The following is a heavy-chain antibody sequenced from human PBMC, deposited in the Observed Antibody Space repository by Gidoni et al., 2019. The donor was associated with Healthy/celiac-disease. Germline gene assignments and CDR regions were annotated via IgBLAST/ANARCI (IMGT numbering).Heavy chain of an antibody. J-gene: IGHJ3*02. CDR3: ARAWSRGGAPGDAFDI. Sequence: QVQLVQSGAEVKKPGSSVKVSCKASGGTFSSYAIRWVRQAPGQGLEWMGGIIPIFGTANYAQKFQGRVTITADESTSTAYMELSSLRSEDTAVYYCARAWSRGGAPGDAFDIWGQGTMATVSS. V-gene: IGHV1-69*01. CDR1: GGTFSSYA. CDR2: IIPIFGTA. D-gene: IGHD2-21*01.